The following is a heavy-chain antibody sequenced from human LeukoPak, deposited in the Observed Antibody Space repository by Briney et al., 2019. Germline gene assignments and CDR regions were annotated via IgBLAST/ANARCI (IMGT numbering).Heavy chain of an antibody. CDR1: GFTFSSYW. CDR3: ARDLPRYYDSSGYYWDY. Sequence: PGGSLRLSCAAYGFTFSSYWMSWVRQAPGKGLGWVANIKQDGSEKYYVDSVKGRFTISRDNAKNSLYLQMNSLRAEDTAVYYCARDLPRYYDSSGYYWDYWGQGTLVTVSS. V-gene: IGHV3-7*01. CDR2: IKQDGSEK. D-gene: IGHD3-22*01. J-gene: IGHJ4*02.